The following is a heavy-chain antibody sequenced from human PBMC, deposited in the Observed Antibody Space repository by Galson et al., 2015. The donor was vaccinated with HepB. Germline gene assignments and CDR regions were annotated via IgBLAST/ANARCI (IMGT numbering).Heavy chain of an antibody. CDR1: GYTFTSYA. J-gene: IGHJ4*02. V-gene: IGHV1-3*01. Sequence: SVKVSCKASGYTFTSYAMHWVRQAPGQRLEWMGWINAGNGYTKYSQKFQGRVTITRDTSASTAYMELSSLRSEDTAVYYCARDRGRGTLVGAFDYWGQGTLVTVSS. D-gene: IGHD3-10*01. CDR3: ARDRGRGTLVGAFDY. CDR2: INAGNGYT.